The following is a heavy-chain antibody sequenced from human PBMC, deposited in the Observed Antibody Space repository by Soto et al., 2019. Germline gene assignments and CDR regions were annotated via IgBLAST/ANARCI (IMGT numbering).Heavy chain of an antibody. CDR1: GGSISSGDYY. D-gene: IGHD3-16*01. J-gene: IGHJ5*02. CDR3: ARWIVGAGWFDP. Sequence: QVQLQESGPGLVKPSQTLSRTCTVSGGSISSGDYYWSWIRQPPGKGLEWIGNIYYSGSTYYNPSLKSRVTLPVDMSKNQFSLKLSSVTAADTAVYYCARWIVGAGWFDPWGQGTLVTVSS. V-gene: IGHV4-30-4*01. CDR2: IYYSGST.